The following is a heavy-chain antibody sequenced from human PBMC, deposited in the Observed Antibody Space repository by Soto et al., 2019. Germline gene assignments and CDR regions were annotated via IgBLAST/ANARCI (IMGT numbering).Heavy chain of an antibody. CDR3: ARELVYGDHYYEPLGNGMVV. Sequence: QVQLVQSGAEVKKPGSSVKVSCKASGGTFSSYAISWVRQAPGQGLEWMGGIIPIFGTANYAQKFQGRVTITADESTSTAHMELSSLRAEDTAVYYCARELVYGDHYYEPLGNGMVVGGQWTTVTASS. J-gene: IGHJ6*02. V-gene: IGHV1-69*01. CDR1: GGTFSSYA. D-gene: IGHD4-17*01. CDR2: IIPIFGTA.